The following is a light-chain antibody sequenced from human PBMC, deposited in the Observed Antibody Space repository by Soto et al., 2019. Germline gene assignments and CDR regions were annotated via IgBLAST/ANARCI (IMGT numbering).Light chain of an antibody. Sequence: DIQMTQSPSSLSASVGDRVTITCRASRDIAKFLAWYQQKPGKVPKLLIYAASTLQSGVPSRFSGSGSGTDFSLTITGLQPEDVATYSCQMCDSAHALTFGGGTKIEIK. CDR1: RDIAKF. CDR3: QMCDSAHALT. CDR2: AAS. V-gene: IGKV1-27*01. J-gene: IGKJ4*01.